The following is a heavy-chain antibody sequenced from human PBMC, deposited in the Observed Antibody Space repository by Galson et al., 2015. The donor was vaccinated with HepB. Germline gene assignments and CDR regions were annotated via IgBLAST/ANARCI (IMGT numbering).Heavy chain of an antibody. D-gene: IGHD3-10*01. CDR2: ISSSSSYT. V-gene: IGHV3-11*06. CDR3: ATEGILWFGELLGAFDI. Sequence: LRLSCAASGFTFSDYSMSWIRQAPGKGLEWVSYISSSSSYTIYADSLKGRFTISRDNAKNSLYLQMNSLGAEDTAVYYCATEGILWFGELLGAFDIWGRGTMVTVSS. CDR1: GFTFSDYS. J-gene: IGHJ3*02.